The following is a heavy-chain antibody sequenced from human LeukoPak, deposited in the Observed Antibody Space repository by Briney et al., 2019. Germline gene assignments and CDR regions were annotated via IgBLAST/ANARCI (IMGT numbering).Heavy chain of an antibody. V-gene: IGHV4-59*08. CDR3: ARLPAGSGSLSYFDY. Sequence: SETLSLTCTVSGGSISSYYWSWIRQPPGKGLEWIGYIHYSGSTNYNPSLKSRVTISLDMSKNQFSLKLRSVTAADTAVYYCARLPAGSGSLSYFDYWGQGTLATVSS. CDR1: GGSISSYY. J-gene: IGHJ4*02. D-gene: IGHD3-10*01. CDR2: IHYSGST.